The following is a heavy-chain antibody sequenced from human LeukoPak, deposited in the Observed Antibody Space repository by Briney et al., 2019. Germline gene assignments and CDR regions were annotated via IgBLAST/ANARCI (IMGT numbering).Heavy chain of an antibody. CDR3: AREIVVVTANFDY. J-gene: IGHJ4*02. CDR2: ISYDGSNK. D-gene: IGHD2-21*02. Sequence: PGGSLRLSCAASGFTFSSYAMHWVRQAPGKGLEGVAVISYDGSNKYYADSVKGRFTISRDNSKNTLYLQMNSLRAEDTAVYYCAREIVVVTANFDYWGQGTLVTVSS. CDR1: GFTFSSYA. V-gene: IGHV3-30*04.